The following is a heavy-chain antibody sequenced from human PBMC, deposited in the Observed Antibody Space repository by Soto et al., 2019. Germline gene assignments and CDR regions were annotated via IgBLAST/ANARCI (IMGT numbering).Heavy chain of an antibody. J-gene: IGHJ4*02. D-gene: IGHD5-12*01. CDR3: HGYGY. V-gene: IGHV3-53*01. CDR1: GFTVRANY. CDR2: IYSGGTT. Sequence: EVQLVESGGGLIQPGGSLRLSCAVSGFTVRANYMSWVRQAPGKGLEWVSVIYSGGTTYYADSVKGRFIISRDISKNTLYRQMNILRAEDAAVYYCHGYGYWGQGTLVTVSS.